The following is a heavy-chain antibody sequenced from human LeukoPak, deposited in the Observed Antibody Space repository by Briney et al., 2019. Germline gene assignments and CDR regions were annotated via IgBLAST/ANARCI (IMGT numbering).Heavy chain of an antibody. V-gene: IGHV1-2*02. CDR3: ARGGRNYDILTGYYQVYYMDV. Sequence: ASVKVSCRASGYTFTGYYMHWVRQAPGQGLEWMGWINHNSGGTNYAQKFQGRVTMTRDTSISTAYMELSRLRSDDTAVYYCARGGRNYDILTGYYQVYYMDVWGKGTTVTISS. D-gene: IGHD3-9*01. J-gene: IGHJ6*03. CDR1: GYTFTGYY. CDR2: INHNSGGT.